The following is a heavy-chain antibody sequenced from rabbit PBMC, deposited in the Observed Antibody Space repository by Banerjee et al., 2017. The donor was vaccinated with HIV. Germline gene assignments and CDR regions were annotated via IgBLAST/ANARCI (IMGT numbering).Heavy chain of an antibody. J-gene: IGHJ4*01. CDR1: GFDFSSYG. Sequence: EESGGDLVKPGASLTLTCTASGFDFSSYGVSWVRQAPGKGLEWIGYIDPIFNNTYYASWVNGRFTISSHNAQNTLYLQLNSLTTADTATYFCVRDFPYSSSIGLWGPGTLVTVS. CDR2: IDPIFNNT. D-gene: IGHD1-1*01. V-gene: IGHV1S47*01. CDR3: VRDFPYSSSIGL.